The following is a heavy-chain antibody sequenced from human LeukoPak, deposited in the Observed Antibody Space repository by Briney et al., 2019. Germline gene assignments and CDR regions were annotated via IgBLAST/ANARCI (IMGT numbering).Heavy chain of an antibody. CDR2: IRSKAYGGTT. V-gene: IGHV3-49*03. Sequence: PGGSLRLSCTASGFTFGDYAMSWFRQAPGKGLEWVGFIRSKAYGGTTEYAASVKGRFTISRDDSKSIAYLRMNSLKTEDTAVYYCTRSGIDCSSTSCSPSNWFDPWGQGTLVTVSS. J-gene: IGHJ5*02. D-gene: IGHD2-2*01. CDR1: GFTFGDYA. CDR3: TRSGIDCSSTSCSPSNWFDP.